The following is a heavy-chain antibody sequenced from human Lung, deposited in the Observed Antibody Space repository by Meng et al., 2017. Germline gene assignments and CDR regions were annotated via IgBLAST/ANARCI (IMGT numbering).Heavy chain of an antibody. CDR3: ARGPTTMAHDFDY. CDR2: INHSGST. V-gene: IGHV4-34*01. D-gene: IGHD4-11*01. CDR1: GGSFSDYY. Sequence: QVQLQQWGAGLLKPSWTLSLSCVVSGGSFSDYYWSWIRQPPGKGLEWIGEINHSGSTNYNPALESRATISVDTSQNTLSLKLSSVTAADSAVYYCARGPTTMAHDFDYWGQGTLVTVSS. J-gene: IGHJ4*02.